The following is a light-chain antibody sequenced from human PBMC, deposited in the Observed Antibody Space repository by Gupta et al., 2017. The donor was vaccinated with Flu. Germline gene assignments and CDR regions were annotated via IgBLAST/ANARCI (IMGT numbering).Light chain of an antibody. CDR2: LVS. V-gene: IGKV2-30*01. CDR3: MKGAHWPWA. J-gene: IGKJ1*01. Sequence: VTLGQPASISCRSSQSLVYSDGSTIVHGFQQRPGQSPRRRSYLVSHRESGVPDKGSGSGSGTEFTLKIRRVEAEDVGVYFCMKGAHWPWAFGQGTKVEIK. CDR1: QSLVYSDGSTI.